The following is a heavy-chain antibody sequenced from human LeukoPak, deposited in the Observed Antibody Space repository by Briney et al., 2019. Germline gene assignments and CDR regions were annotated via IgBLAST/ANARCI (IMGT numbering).Heavy chain of an antibody. CDR3: ATDSNRGSGSYSGYYFDY. CDR1: GGSISSSNW. Sequence: SETLSLTCAVSGGSISSSNWWSWVRQPPGKGLEWIGEIYHSGSTNYNPPLKSRVTISVDKSKNQFSLKLSSVTAADTAVYFCATDSNRGSGSYSGYYFDYWGQGTLVTVSS. CDR2: IYHSGST. V-gene: IGHV4-4*02. D-gene: IGHD3-10*01. J-gene: IGHJ4*02.